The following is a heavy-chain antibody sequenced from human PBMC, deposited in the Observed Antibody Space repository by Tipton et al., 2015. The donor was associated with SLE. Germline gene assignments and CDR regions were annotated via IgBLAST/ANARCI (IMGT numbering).Heavy chain of an antibody. D-gene: IGHD2-2*01. V-gene: IGHV4-30-4*08. CDR1: GGSISGGAYY. J-gene: IGHJ6*02. CDR2: IYYSGST. CDR3: ALTARRYCSSTSCYPDYYYGMDV. Sequence: TLSLTCTVSGGSISGGAYYWSWIRQPPGKGLEWIGYIYYSGSTFYNPSLKSRVTISVDTSKNQFSLKLSSVTAADTAVYYCALTARRYCSSTSCYPDYYYGMDVWGQGTTVTVSS.